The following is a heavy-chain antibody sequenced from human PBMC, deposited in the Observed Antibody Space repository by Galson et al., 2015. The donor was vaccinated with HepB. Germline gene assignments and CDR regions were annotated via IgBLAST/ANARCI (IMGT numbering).Heavy chain of an antibody. Sequence: SLRLSCAASGFSFSSQSMNWVRQAPGKGLEWVSYINSSSSTIYYADSVKGRFTISRDNAKNSLYLQMNSLRAEDTAVYYCAREVWDYCSGGSCYSVDYWGQGTLVTVSS. V-gene: IGHV3-48*01. D-gene: IGHD2-15*01. J-gene: IGHJ4*02. CDR1: GFSFSSQS. CDR2: INSSSSTI. CDR3: AREVWDYCSGGSCYSVDY.